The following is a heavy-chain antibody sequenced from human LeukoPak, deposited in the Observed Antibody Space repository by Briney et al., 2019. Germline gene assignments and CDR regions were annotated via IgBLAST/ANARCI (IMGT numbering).Heavy chain of an antibody. CDR1: GGSISSYY. V-gene: IGHV4-59*12. D-gene: IGHD2-21*01. J-gene: IGHJ3*02. Sequence: SETLSLTCTVSGGSISSYYWSWIRQPPGKGLEWIGYIYYSGSTNYNPSLKSRVTISVDTSKNQFSLKLYYVTAADTAVYYCARYCGGDCYDAFDIWGQGTMVTVSS. CDR2: IYYSGST. CDR3: ARYCGGDCYDAFDI.